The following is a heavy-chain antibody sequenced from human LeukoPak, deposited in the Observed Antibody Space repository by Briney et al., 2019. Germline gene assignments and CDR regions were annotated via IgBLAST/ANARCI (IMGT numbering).Heavy chain of an antibody. D-gene: IGHD6-19*01. CDR3: ARDLNNSGRGPGTL. CDR2: ISSSSSTI. V-gene: IGHV3-48*01. Sequence: GGSLRLSCAASGFTFSSYSMNWVRQAPGKGLEWVSYISSSSSTIYYADSVKGRFTISRDNAKNSLCLQMNSLRAEDTAVYHCARDLNNSGRGPGTLWGQGTLVTVSS. J-gene: IGHJ4*02. CDR1: GFTFSSYS.